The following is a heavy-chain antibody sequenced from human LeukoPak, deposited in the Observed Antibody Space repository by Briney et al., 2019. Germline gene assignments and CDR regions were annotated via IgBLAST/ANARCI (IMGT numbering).Heavy chain of an antibody. D-gene: IGHD1-7*01. J-gene: IGHJ5*02. CDR1: GGSISNYY. V-gene: IGHV4-59*01. CDR2: ISYSGDT. Sequence: PSETLSLTCTVSGGSISNYYWNWIRQSPGKGLEWIGDISYSGDTNYNPSLKSRVTISLDTSKNQFSLKLSSVAAADTAVYYCARGGNYANTFDPWGQGTLVTVSS. CDR3: ARGGNYANTFDP.